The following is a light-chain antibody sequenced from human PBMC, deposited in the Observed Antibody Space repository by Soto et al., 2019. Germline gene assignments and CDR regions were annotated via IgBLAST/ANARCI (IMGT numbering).Light chain of an antibody. V-gene: IGLV2-14*01. CDR3: SSYSISTAYL. CDR1: SSDVGGYDY. Sequence: QSALTQPAPVSGSPGQSITTPCTGTSSDVGGYDYVSWYQLHPGKAPKPMVFEISNRPSGVSYCFSGSKSGHTPSLTISGLQAEDEADYCCSSYSISTAYLFGNGTKVTVL. CDR2: EIS. J-gene: IGLJ1*01.